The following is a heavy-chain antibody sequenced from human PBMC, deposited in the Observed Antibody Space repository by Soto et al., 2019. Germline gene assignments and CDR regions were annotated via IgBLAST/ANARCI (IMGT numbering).Heavy chain of an antibody. CDR2: IYYSGST. Sequence: QLQLQESGPGLVKPSETLSLTCTVSGGSISSSSYYWGWIRQPPGKGLEWIGSIYYSGSTYYNPSLKSRVTISVDTSKNQFSLKLSSVTAADTAVYYCERHQSHSSSYVDPWGQGTLVTVSS. J-gene: IGHJ5*02. V-gene: IGHV4-39*01. CDR1: GGSISSSSYY. CDR3: ERHQSHSSSYVDP. D-gene: IGHD6-13*01.